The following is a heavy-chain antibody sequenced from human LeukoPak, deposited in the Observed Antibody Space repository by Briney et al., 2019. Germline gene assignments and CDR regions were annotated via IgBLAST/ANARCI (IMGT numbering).Heavy chain of an antibody. D-gene: IGHD3-3*01. CDR2: IYPGASAT. Sequence: GESLTISCKASGYTSTNYSIAWVRQMPGKGLGWMGVIYPGASATTYSPSFQGQVTISADKSINTAYLQWSSLKASDSAIYYCARREYYDFWTGYPYWGQGNLVTVSS. CDR1: GYTSTNYS. CDR3: ARREYYDFWTGYPY. V-gene: IGHV5-51*01. J-gene: IGHJ4*02.